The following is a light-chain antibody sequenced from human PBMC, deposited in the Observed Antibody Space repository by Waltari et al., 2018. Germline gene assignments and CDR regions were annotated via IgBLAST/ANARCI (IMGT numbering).Light chain of an antibody. CDR1: QSFNNF. CDR2: DAS. CDR3: QQRGNWPLT. Sequence: VLTQSPGTLSASPGERATLSCRASQSFNNFLAWYQQKAGQAPRRLIYDASKRAAGIPARFSGSGSGTDFTRTISSLDPEDFAVYYCQQRGNWPLTFGQGTNVEIK. V-gene: IGKV3-11*01. J-gene: IGKJ1*01.